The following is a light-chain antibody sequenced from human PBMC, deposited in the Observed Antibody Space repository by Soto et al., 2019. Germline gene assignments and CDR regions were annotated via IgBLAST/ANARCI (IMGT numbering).Light chain of an antibody. J-gene: IGKJ2*01. CDR2: GVT. CDR3: QRYGSSPYT. CDR1: QSVSSSY. V-gene: IGKV3-20*01. Sequence: EIVLTQSPGTLSLSPGERATLSCRASQSVSSSYLAWYQQKPGQAPRLVIYGVTSRATGIQVRFSGSGSGTEFTLTISRLEPEDVEVYYCQRYGSSPYTFGEGTKLEIK.